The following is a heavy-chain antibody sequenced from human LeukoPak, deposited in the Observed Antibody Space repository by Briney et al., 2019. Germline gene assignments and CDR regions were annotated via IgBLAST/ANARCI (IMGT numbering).Heavy chain of an antibody. Sequence: GGSLRLSCAASGFTFSTYWMSWVRQAPGRGLEWVANIKQDGSEEYYVDSVKGRFTISRDNAKNSLYLQMNSLRAEDTAVYYCARDRGGDSSAYYFQYWGQGTLVTVSS. J-gene: IGHJ4*02. CDR3: ARDRGGDSSAYYFQY. CDR2: IKQDGSEE. V-gene: IGHV3-7*04. CDR1: GFTFSTYW. D-gene: IGHD3-22*01.